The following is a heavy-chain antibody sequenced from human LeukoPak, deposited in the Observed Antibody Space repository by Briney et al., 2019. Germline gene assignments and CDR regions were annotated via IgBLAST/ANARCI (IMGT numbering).Heavy chain of an antibody. CDR3: AKLTTVTTNDAFDI. CDR2: ISSSSSYI. D-gene: IGHD4-17*01. Sequence: GGSLRLSCAASGFTFSSYSMNWVRQAPGKGLEWVSSISSSSSYIYYADSVKGRFTISRDNAKNSLYLQMNSLRAEDTAVYYCAKLTTVTTNDAFDIWGQGTMVTVSS. J-gene: IGHJ3*02. CDR1: GFTFSSYS. V-gene: IGHV3-21*04.